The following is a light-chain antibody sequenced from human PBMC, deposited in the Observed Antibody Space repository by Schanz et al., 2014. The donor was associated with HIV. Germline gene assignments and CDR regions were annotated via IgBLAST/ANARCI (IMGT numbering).Light chain of an antibody. V-gene: IGLV2-14*02. CDR2: EVN. CDR3: AAWGDSLDGWV. Sequence: QSALTQPASVSGSPGQSVTISCTGTSSDIGTYNRVSWYQQSPGTAPKLMIYEVNKRPSGVSNRFSGSKSGNTASLAISGLQSADEADYYCAAWGDSLDGWVFGGGTKLTVL. CDR1: SSDIGTYNR. J-gene: IGLJ3*02.